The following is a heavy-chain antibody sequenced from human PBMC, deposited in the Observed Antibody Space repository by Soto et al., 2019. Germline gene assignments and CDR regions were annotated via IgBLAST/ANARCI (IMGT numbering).Heavy chain of an antibody. CDR1: GGTFSSLA. J-gene: IGHJ4*02. V-gene: IGHV1-69*01. CDR3: ATQAAWIGYGYFY. D-gene: IGHD3-3*01. Sequence: QVQLVQSGAEVKKPGSSVKVSCKASGGTFSSLAISWVRQAPGQGLEWMGGTIPIFGTANYAQKFQGRVTITADESTSTAYMELTSLRYEDTAVYYCATQAAWIGYGYFYWGQGTLVSVSS. CDR2: TIPIFGTA.